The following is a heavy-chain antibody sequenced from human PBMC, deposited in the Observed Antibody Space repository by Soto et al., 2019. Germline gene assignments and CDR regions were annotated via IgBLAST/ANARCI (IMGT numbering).Heavy chain of an antibody. D-gene: IGHD3-22*01. CDR2: IDPSDSYT. Sequence: DSLTVSCKGSGYRFTSYWISWVRQMRGKGLEWMGRIDPSDSYTNYSPSFQGHVTISANKSISTAYLQWSSLKASDTAMYYCASTPVYYDSSGYLHAFDIWGQGTMVTVSS. V-gene: IGHV5-10-1*01. CDR1: GYRFTSYW. CDR3: ASTPVYYDSSGYLHAFDI. J-gene: IGHJ3*02.